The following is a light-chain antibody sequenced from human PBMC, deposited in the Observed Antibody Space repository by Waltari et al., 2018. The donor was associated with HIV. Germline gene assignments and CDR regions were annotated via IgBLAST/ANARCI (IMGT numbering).Light chain of an antibody. Sequence: EIVMTQSPATLSVSPGERATLSCRASQSVSSNLAWYQQKPGQAPRVLIYGASTRATGIPARFSCSGSGTEFTLTISSLQSEDFAVYYCHQYNNWPQTFGQGTKVEIK. CDR3: HQYNNWPQT. J-gene: IGKJ1*01. V-gene: IGKV3-15*01. CDR1: QSVSSN. CDR2: GAS.